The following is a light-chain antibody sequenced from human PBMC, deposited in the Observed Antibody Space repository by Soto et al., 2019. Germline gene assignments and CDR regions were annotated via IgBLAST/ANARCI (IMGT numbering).Light chain of an antibody. CDR1: DIGSKS. CDR3: QVRDSSSDHWV. Sequence: SYELTQPPSVSVAPGQTARITCGGNDIGSKSVHWYQQKPGQAPVLVVYDDSDRPSGIPERFSGSNSVNMATLTISRVEAGDEADFYCQVRDSSSDHWVFGGGTQLTVL. CDR2: DDS. V-gene: IGLV3-21*02. J-gene: IGLJ3*02.